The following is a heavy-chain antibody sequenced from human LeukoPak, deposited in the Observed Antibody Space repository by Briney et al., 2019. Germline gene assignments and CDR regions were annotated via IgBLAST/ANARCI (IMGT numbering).Heavy chain of an antibody. V-gene: IGHV3-30-3*01. D-gene: IGHD6-19*01. J-gene: IGHJ4*02. CDR2: ISYDGSNK. CDR1: GFTFSSYA. Sequence: GGSLRLSCAASGFTFSSYAMSWVRQAPGKGLEWVAVISYDGSNKYYADSVKGRFTISRDNSKNTLYLQMNSLRAEDTAVYYCARDASPPLFSSGWYGNFDYWGQGTLVTVSS. CDR3: ARDASPPLFSSGWYGNFDY.